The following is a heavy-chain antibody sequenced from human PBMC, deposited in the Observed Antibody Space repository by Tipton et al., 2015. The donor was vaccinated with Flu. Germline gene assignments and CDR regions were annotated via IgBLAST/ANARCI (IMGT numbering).Heavy chain of an antibody. CDR3: ARGYSSGHHDY. CDR2: VYNSGSS. D-gene: IGHD6-19*01. CDR1: GGSISSYH. V-gene: IGHV4-59*01. Sequence: TLSLTCTVSGGSISSYHWSWIRQPPGKGLEWIAYVYNSGSSNYNPSLKSRVTISVVTSKNQFSLKLSSVTAADTAVYYCARGYSSGHHDYWGQGTLVTVSS. J-gene: IGHJ4*02.